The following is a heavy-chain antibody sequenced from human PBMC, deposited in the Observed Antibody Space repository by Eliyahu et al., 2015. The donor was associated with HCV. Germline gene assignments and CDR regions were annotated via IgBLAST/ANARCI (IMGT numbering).Heavy chain of an antibody. CDR3: ARGRGHSYGYHDY. V-gene: IGHV3-48*02. CDR1: EFSFGSYS. Sequence: DVQLVESGGGLVQPGGSLRLSCAASEFSFGSYSMNWVRQAPGKGLEWISYINSGSENIYYADSVKGRFTISRDNAKNSLFLQMNSLRDEDTAVYYCARGRGHSYGYHDYWGQGTLVTVSS. D-gene: IGHD5-18*01. CDR2: INSGSENI. J-gene: IGHJ4*02.